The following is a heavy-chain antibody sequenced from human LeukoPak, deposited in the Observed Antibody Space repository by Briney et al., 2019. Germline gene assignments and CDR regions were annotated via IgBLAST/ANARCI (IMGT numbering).Heavy chain of an antibody. Sequence: SETLSLTCTVSGDSISGYYWSWIRQSPGKVLEWIANIYYSGTTNYNPSLKSRATVSVDTSKNQFSLKLSSVTAADTAFYYCARGGTYRHYWGQGTQVTVSS. CDR3: ARGGTYRHY. J-gene: IGHJ4*02. D-gene: IGHD3-16*02. CDR1: GDSISGYY. V-gene: IGHV4-59*01. CDR2: IYYSGTT.